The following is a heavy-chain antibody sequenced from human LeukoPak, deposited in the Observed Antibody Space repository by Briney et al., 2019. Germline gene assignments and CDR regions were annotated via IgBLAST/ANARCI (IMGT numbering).Heavy chain of an antibody. D-gene: IGHD3-22*01. Sequence: PGGSLRLSCAASGFTFSSYAMSWVRQAPGKGLEWVSAISGSGGSTYYADSVKGRFTISRDKSKNTLYLQMNSLRAEDTAVYYCAKDSYDSSGYYPHYWGQGTLVTVSS. J-gene: IGHJ4*02. V-gene: IGHV3-23*01. CDR2: ISGSGGST. CDR3: AKDSYDSSGYYPHY. CDR1: GFTFSSYA.